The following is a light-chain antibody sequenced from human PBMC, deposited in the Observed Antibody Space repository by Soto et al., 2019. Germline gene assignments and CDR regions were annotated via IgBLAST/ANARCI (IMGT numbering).Light chain of an antibody. J-gene: IGKJ1*01. CDR3: QQYGSSPLWT. V-gene: IGKV3-20*01. CDR1: QSVSSSY. CDR2: GAS. Sequence: ENVLTQSPATLSLSPGESATLSWRSSQSVSSSYLAWYQKKPGQAPRLIFYGASSRATGIPDRFSGSGSGTDLTLTISRLEPEGFAVYYCQQYGSSPLWTFGQGTKVDIK.